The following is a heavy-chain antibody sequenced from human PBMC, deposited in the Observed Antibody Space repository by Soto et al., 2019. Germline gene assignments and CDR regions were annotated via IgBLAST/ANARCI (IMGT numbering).Heavy chain of an antibody. CDR1: GYTFTSYG. D-gene: IGHD3-10*01. CDR2: ISAYNGNT. Sequence: SSVKVSCKASGYTFTSYGISWVRQAPGQGLEWMGWISAYNGNTNYAQKLQGRVTMTKDTSTSTAYMELRSLRSDDTAVYYCARGGVRRAYASPFDYWGQGTLVTVS. J-gene: IGHJ4*02. V-gene: IGHV1-18*04. CDR3: ARGGVRRAYASPFDY.